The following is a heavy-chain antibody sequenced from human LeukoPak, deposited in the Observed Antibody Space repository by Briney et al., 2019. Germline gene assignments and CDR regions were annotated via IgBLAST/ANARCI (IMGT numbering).Heavy chain of an antibody. V-gene: IGHV4-61*02. J-gene: IGHJ4*02. CDR3: ARDSDYFDY. Sequence: TLSHTRTVSGVSISSVSYYWRSVRQPGGKGLEWIRRIYTSGSTTYHPSPKSRVTIPVHTSTNPFILMLGPVTAAYLALYYRARDSDYFDYWGEGTLVTVHS. CDR1: GVSISSVSYY. CDR2: IYTSGST.